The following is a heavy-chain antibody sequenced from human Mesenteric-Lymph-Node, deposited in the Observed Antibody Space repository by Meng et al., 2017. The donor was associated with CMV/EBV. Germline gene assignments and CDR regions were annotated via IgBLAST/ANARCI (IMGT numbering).Heavy chain of an antibody. Sequence: GSLRLSCTVSGGSISSSSYYWGWIRPPPGKGLEWIGSIYYSGSTYYNPSLKSRVTISVDTSKNQFSLKLSSVTAADTAVYYCARALGGYSYYYYYYGMDVWGQGTTVTVSS. D-gene: IGHD4-23*01. CDR3: ARALGGYSYYYYYYGMDV. CDR1: GGSISSSSYY. CDR2: IYYSGST. V-gene: IGHV4-39*07. J-gene: IGHJ6*02.